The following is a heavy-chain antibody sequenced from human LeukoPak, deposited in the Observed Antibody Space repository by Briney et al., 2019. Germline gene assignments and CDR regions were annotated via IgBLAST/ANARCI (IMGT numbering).Heavy chain of an antibody. D-gene: IGHD6-19*01. CDR2: IKQDGSEK. V-gene: IGHV3-7*01. Sequence: GGSLRLSCAASGFTFSDFYMSWIRQAPEKGLEWVANIKQDGSEKYYVDSVKGRFTISRDNAKNSLYLQMNSLRAEDTAVYYCARVSAVAGSREYFDYWGQGTLVTVSS. CDR1: GFTFSDFY. J-gene: IGHJ4*02. CDR3: ARVSAVAGSREYFDY.